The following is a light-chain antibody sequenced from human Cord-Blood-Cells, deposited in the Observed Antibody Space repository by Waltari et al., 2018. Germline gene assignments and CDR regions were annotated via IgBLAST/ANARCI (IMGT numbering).Light chain of an antibody. V-gene: IGLV2-14*01. CDR1: SSDVGGSNY. J-gene: IGLJ2*01. CDR3: SSYTSSSTLV. Sequence: QSALTQPASVSGSPGQSIIISCTGTSSDVGGSNYVSWYQQHPGKAPKLMIYEVSNRPSGVSNRFSGSKSGNTASLTISGLQAEDEADYYCSSYTSSSTLVFGGGTKLTVL. CDR2: EVS.